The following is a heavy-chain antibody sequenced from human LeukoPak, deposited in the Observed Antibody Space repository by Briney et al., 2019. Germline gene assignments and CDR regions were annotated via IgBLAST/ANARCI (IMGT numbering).Heavy chain of an antibody. V-gene: IGHV1-46*03. CDR3: AREGRRYCSSTSCYNDY. D-gene: IGHD2-2*02. J-gene: IGHJ4*02. CDR2: INPSGGST. CDR1: GYTFTSYY. Sequence: ASVKVSCKASGYTFTSYYMHWVRQAPGQGLEWMGIINPSGGSTSYAQKFQGRVTMTRDTSTSTVYMELSGLRSEDTAVYYCAREGRRYCSSTSCYNDYWGQGTLVTVSS.